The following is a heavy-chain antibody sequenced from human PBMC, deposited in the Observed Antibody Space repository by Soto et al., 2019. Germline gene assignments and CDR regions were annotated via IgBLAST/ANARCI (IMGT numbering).Heavy chain of an antibody. V-gene: IGHV1-18*01. J-gene: IGHJ6*02. D-gene: IGHD4-17*01. CDR3: ARILTTVTYYYYYGMDV. CDR1: GYTFTSYG. CDR2: ISAYNGNT. Sequence: ASVKVSCKASGYTFTSYGISWVRQAPGQGLEWMGWISAYNGNTNYAQKLQGRVTMTTDTSTSTAYMELRSLRSDDTAVYYCARILTTVTYYYYYGMDVWGQGTTVTVSS.